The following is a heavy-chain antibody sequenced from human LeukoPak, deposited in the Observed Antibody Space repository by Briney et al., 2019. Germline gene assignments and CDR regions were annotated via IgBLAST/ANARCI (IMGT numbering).Heavy chain of an antibody. CDR1: GFTFTSYA. J-gene: IGHJ4*02. CDR2: ISGGGGTT. D-gene: IGHD3-10*01. Sequence: GGSLRLSCAASGFTFTSYAMSWVRQAPGKGLEWVSAISGGGGTTYFADSVKGRFTISRDNSNNTLYLQMNSLRVEDMAVYYCAKEPHYYGSGSYLDHWGQGTLVTVSS. CDR3: AKEPHYYGSGSYLDH. V-gene: IGHV3-23*01.